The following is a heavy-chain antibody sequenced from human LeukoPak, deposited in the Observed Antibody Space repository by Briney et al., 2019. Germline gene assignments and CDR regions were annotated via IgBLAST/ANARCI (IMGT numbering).Heavy chain of an antibody. CDR1: GDSISSLY. J-gene: IGHJ6*03. CDR2: IYSSGST. D-gene: IGHD2-15*01. CDR3: ARTRVVPAAGGTFYYYMDV. Sequence: SETLSLTCNVSGDSISSLYWSWIRQPAGKGLEWIGRIYSSGSTKYNPSLKSRVTMSIDTYTNQFSLKLTSVTAADTAVYYCARTRVVPAAGGTFYYYMDVWGKGTTVTVSS. V-gene: IGHV4-4*07.